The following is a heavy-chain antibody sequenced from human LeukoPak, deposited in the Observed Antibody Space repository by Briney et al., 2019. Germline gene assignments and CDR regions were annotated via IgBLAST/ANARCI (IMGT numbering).Heavy chain of an antibody. V-gene: IGHV3-30*04. CDR3: ARDGAARLLRYYYYMDV. D-gene: IGHD6-6*01. Sequence: GGSLRLSCAATGFTFSNNAMHWVRQAPGKGLEWVAVISYDGTNQRYADSVKGRFTISRDNSENTQFLQMNSLRPEDTAVYYCARDGAARLLRYYYYMDVWGKGTTVTVSS. CDR2: ISYDGTNQ. CDR1: GFTFSNNA. J-gene: IGHJ6*03.